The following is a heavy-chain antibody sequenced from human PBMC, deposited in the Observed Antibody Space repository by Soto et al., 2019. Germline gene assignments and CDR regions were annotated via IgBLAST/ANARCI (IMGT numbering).Heavy chain of an antibody. CDR3: ARNRRETGDFDY. CDR1: GYTFTTYD. Sequence: QVQLVQSGAEVKMPGASVKVSCKASGYTFTTYDINWMRQASGQGLEWMGWMDPNTGNTGYAQNFQGRVTMTRDTSMNTAFMELSSLTYEDTAVYFCARNRRETGDFDYWGQGTLVTVSS. J-gene: IGHJ4*02. V-gene: IGHV1-8*01. D-gene: IGHD7-27*01. CDR2: MDPNTGNT.